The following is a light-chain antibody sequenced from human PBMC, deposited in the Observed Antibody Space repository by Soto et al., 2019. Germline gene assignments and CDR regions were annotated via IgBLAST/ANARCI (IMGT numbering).Light chain of an antibody. Sequence: DIQMTQSPSTLSASVGDRVTITCRASQRISSWLAWYQQKPGKAPKVLIYDASNLESGVPSRFSGSGSGTEFSLTISSLQPDDFATYYCQQYNTYPWTFGQGTKVEIK. CDR3: QQYNTYPWT. CDR1: QRISSW. V-gene: IGKV1-5*01. CDR2: DAS. J-gene: IGKJ1*01.